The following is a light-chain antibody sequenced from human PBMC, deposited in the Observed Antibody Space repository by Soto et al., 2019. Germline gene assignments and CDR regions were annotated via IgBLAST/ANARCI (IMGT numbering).Light chain of an antibody. CDR3: SSYSGSDVVV. CDR2: EVS. V-gene: IGLV2-14*01. Sequence: QSVLTQPASVSGSPGQSVTIPCTGTSSDVGGYNYVSWYQKHPGKAPKLMISEVSNRPSGVSNRFSGSKSGNTASLTISGLQAEDEADYYCSSYSGSDVVVFGGGTKVTVL. CDR1: SSDVGGYNY. J-gene: IGLJ2*01.